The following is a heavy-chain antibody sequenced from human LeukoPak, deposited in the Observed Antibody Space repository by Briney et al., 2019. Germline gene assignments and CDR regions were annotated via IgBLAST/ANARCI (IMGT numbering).Heavy chain of an antibody. Sequence: GGSLRLSCATSGFTFSNYNINWVRQAPGKGLEWVSYISTSGGVIYYGASVKGRFTVSRDNAKNSLTLQMNSLTAEDTAVYYCASDLDWAYFDYWGQGTLVTVSS. D-gene: IGHD2-21*01. CDR3: ASDLDWAYFDY. J-gene: IGHJ4*02. CDR2: ISTSGGVI. CDR1: GFTFSNYN. V-gene: IGHV3-48*01.